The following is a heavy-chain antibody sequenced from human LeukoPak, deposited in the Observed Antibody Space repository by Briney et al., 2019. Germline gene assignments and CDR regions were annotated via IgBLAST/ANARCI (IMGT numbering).Heavy chain of an antibody. Sequence: ASVKVSCKASGYTFTGYFMHWMRQAPGQGLEWMAWINPNSGATNYAPKFQGRVTLTRDTSITTAYMELSRLRSDDTAVYYCARVFGLGYCSGGSCNLSNGFDPWGQGTLVTVSS. D-gene: IGHD2-15*01. V-gene: IGHV1-2*02. CDR3: ARVFGLGYCSGGSCNLSNGFDP. J-gene: IGHJ5*02. CDR2: INPNSGAT. CDR1: GYTFTGYF.